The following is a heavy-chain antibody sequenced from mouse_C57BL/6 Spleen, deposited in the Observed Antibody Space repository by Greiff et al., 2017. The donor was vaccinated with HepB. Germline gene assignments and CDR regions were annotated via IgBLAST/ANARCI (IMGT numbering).Heavy chain of an antibody. V-gene: IGHV1-81*01. J-gene: IGHJ4*01. CDR2: IYPRSGNT. CDR1: GYTFTSYG. D-gene: IGHD1-1*01. CDR3: AREYYGSSFYAMDY. Sequence: VKLVESGAELARPGASVKLSCKASGYTFTSYGISWVKQRTGQGLEWIGEIYPRSGNTYYNEKFKGKATLTADKSSSTAYMELRSLTSEDSAVYFCAREYYGSSFYAMDYWGQGTSVTVSS.